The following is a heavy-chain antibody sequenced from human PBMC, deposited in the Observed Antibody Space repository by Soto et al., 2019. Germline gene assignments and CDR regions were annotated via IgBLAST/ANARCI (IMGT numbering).Heavy chain of an antibody. J-gene: IGHJ4*02. Sequence: PSETLSLTCAVSGGSISDDNWWSWVRQAPGKGLEWIGEIHHIGRTAYNPSLTSRVTMSVDKSNNHFSLKLTSVTAADTAVYYCGKNGYYAIDYWGQGTLVTVSS. CDR2: IHHIGRT. D-gene: IGHD3-10*01. CDR3: GKNGYYAIDY. V-gene: IGHV4-4*02. CDR1: GGSISDDNW.